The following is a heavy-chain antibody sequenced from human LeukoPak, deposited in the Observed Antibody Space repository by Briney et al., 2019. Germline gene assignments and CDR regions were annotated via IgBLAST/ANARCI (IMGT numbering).Heavy chain of an antibody. Sequence: GGSLRLSCAASGFTYSSYWMSWVRQAPGKGLAGVAYIKQDGCEKYYVDCVNGRFTISRDNAKNSLYLQMNSLRAEDTAVYYCASWSGRFGELFNWFDLWGEGTLVTVS. J-gene: IGHJ5*02. V-gene: IGHV3-7*01. D-gene: IGHD3-10*01. CDR3: ASWSGRFGELFNWFDL. CDR1: GFTYSSYW. CDR2: IKQDGCEK.